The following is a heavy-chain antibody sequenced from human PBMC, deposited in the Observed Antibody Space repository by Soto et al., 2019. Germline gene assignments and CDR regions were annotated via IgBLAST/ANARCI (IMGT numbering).Heavy chain of an antibody. J-gene: IGHJ6*02. D-gene: IGHD3-3*01. Sequence: GGSLRLSCEASGFTFTSYSMHWVRQAPGKGLEWVAVISYDGINEYYADSVKGRFTISRDNSKNTLFLQMSSLRAEDTAVYYCAKDVLRFLEWLAFYGMDVWGQGTTVTVSS. CDR2: ISYDGINE. CDR3: AKDVLRFLEWLAFYGMDV. V-gene: IGHV3-30*15. CDR1: GFTFTSYS.